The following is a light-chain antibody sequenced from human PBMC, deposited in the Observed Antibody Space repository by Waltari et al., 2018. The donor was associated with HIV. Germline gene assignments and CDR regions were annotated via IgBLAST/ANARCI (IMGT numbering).Light chain of an antibody. CDR2: DVS. V-gene: IGLV2-23*02. CDR1: SSDVGGYNH. Sequence: QSALTQPAPVSGSPGQSITISCTGTSSDVGGYNHVSWYQQHPGKAPNLMIYDVSKRPSGVSNRFSGSKSGNTASLTISGLQAEDEADYYCCSYAGSSTYVFGTGTKVTVL. J-gene: IGLJ1*01. CDR3: CSYAGSSTYV.